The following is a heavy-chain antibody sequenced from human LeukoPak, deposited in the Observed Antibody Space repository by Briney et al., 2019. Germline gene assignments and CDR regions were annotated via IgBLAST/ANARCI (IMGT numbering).Heavy chain of an antibody. CDR1: GFTVITNY. D-gene: IGHD3-22*01. V-gene: IGHV3-53*01. J-gene: IGHJ4*02. CDR2: VYSGGST. Sequence: GGSLRLSCAASGFTVITNYMNWVRQAPGKGLEWVSVVYSGGSTFYADSVRGRFTISRDNSKNTLYLQMNSLRAEDTAVYYCARLANPSGYWDWGQGTLVTVSS. CDR3: ARLANPSGYWD.